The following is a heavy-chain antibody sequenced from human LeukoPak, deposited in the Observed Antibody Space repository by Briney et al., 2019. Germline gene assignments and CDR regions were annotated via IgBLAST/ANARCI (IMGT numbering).Heavy chain of an antibody. D-gene: IGHD3-22*01. Sequence: PLASVKVSCKASGYTFTTYNINWARQAPGQGLEWMGWISGYNGNTNYAQKLQGRVTMTTDTSTSTAYMELRSLKSDDTAVYYCASLKNYYDSSGYLVTDAFDIWGQGTMVTVSS. CDR1: GYTFTTYN. J-gene: IGHJ3*02. V-gene: IGHV1-18*01. CDR3: ASLKNYYDSSGYLVTDAFDI. CDR2: ISGYNGNT.